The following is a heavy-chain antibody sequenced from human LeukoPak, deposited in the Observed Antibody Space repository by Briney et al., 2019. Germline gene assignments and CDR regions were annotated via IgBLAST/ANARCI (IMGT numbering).Heavy chain of an antibody. V-gene: IGHV3-7*01. CDR3: ASQSSGGFFEDY. CDR1: GFTFSSYW. Sequence: PGGSLRLSCAASGFTFSSYWMSWVRQAPGKGLECVANIKKDGSEKYYVDSVKGRFTISRDNAKKSLYLQMNSLRAEDTAVYYCASQSSGGFFEDYWGQGTLVTVSS. CDR2: IKKDGSEK. J-gene: IGHJ4*02. D-gene: IGHD3-3*01.